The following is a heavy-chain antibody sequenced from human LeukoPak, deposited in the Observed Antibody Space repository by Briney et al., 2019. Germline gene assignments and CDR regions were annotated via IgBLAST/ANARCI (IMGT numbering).Heavy chain of an antibody. CDR2: IYHSGTS. CDR3: ARHETTGGNWFDS. CDR1: GYSITSGYD. V-gene: IGHV4-38-2*01. J-gene: IGHJ5*01. Sequence: SESLSLTCAVSGYSITSGYDWGGIRQPPGKGLEWIGSIYHSGTSYYNPSLKSRVTIPVDTSKHHFSPTLTSVTAPHTAISYIARHETTGGNWFDSWGPGTLVTVSS. D-gene: IGHD4-17*01.